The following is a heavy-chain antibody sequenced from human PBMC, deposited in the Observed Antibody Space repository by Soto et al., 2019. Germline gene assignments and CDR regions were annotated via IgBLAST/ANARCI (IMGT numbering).Heavy chain of an antibody. Sequence: EVQLVESGGGLVQPGGSLRLSCAASGFTFTSYWMVWVRQAPGKGLEWVANIKQAGSENYYVDSVKGRFTISRDSARNPLYLQMTSLRAEYTAVYYCGGDAHRWGDFDYWCQGTLVTVSS. V-gene: IGHV3-7*04. CDR3: GGDAHRWGDFDY. CDR2: IKQAGSEN. J-gene: IGHJ4*02. D-gene: IGHD3-16*01. CDR1: GFTFTSYW.